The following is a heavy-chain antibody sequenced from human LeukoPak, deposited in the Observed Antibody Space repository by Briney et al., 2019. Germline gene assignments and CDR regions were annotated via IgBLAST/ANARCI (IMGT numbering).Heavy chain of an antibody. CDR1: GFTFDKSA. J-gene: IGHJ4*02. D-gene: IGHD3-10*01. V-gene: IGHV3-23*01. CDR2: ISISGETT. Sequence: GGSLRLSCEVSGFTFDKSAMSWVRQAPGKGLEYVSGISISGETTNYADSVQGRFTISRDNSRNTVYLQMYSLRVEDTAVYYCAKEEVPNDYWGQGTLVTVSS. CDR3: AKEEVPNDY.